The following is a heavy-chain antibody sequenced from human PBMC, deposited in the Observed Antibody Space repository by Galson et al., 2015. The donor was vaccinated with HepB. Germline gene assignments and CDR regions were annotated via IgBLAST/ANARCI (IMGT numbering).Heavy chain of an antibody. D-gene: IGHD1-1*01. CDR1: GFTFSSYS. CDR3: ATTTPQGYYYYMDV. J-gene: IGHJ6*03. Sequence: LRLSCAASGFTFSSYSMNWVRQAPGKGLEWVSSISSSSSYIYYADSVKSRFTISRDNAKNSLYLQMNSLRAEDTAVYYCATTTPQGYYYYMDVWGKGTTVTVSS. CDR2: ISSSSSYI. V-gene: IGHV3-21*01.